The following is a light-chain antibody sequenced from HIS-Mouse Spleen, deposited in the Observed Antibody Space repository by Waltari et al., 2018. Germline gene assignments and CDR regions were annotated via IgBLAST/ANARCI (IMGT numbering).Light chain of an antibody. CDR3: AAWDDSLSGPV. J-gene: IGLJ3*02. V-gene: IGLV1-47*01. Sequence: QSVLTQPPSASGTPGQRVTISCSGSSSTIGRNDVYWYQPLPGTAPKLLIYRNHPRPSGFPDRFSGSKSGTSASLAISGLRSEDEADYYCAAWDDSLSGPVFGGGTKLTVL. CDR2: RNH. CDR1: SSTIGRND.